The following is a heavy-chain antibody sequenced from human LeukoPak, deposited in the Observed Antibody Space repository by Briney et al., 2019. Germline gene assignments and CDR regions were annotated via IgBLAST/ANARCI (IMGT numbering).Heavy chain of an antibody. CDR1: GFTFDDYA. CDR2: ISGDGGST. D-gene: IGHD2-15*01. V-gene: IGHV3-43*02. J-gene: IGHJ4*02. Sequence: GGSLSLSCAASGFTFDDYAMHWVRQAPGKGLEWVSLISGDGGSTYYAESVKGRFTISRDNSKNSLYLQMNSLRTEDTALYYCAKDAPGWIDYWGQGTLVTVSS. CDR3: AKDAPGWIDY.